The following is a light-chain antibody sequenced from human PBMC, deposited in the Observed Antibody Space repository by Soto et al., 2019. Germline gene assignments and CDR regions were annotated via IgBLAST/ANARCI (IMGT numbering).Light chain of an antibody. CDR2: VAS. J-gene: IGKJ2*01. CDR1: QSVTSN. CDR3: QQYKNWPYT. Sequence: EIVMTQSPATLPVSPGERATLSCRASQSVTSNLAWYQQKPGQAPRLLIYVASTRATGIPARFSGSGSGTEFTLTISSLESEDFAVYYCQQYKNWPYTFGQGTKLEIK. V-gene: IGKV3-15*01.